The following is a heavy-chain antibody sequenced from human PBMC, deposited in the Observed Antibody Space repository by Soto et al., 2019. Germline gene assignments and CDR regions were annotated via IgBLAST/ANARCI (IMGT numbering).Heavy chain of an antibody. Sequence: EVQLLESGGGLVQPGGSLRLSCAASGFTFSSYAMSWVRQAPGKGLEWVSAISGSGGSTYYADSVKGRFTISRDNSKNTQYLQMNSLRAEDTAVYYCAKSPPIYGSGSYLSPRYYGMDVWGQGTTVTVSS. CDR1: GFTFSSYA. J-gene: IGHJ6*02. D-gene: IGHD3-10*01. CDR3: AKSPPIYGSGSYLSPRYYGMDV. V-gene: IGHV3-23*01. CDR2: ISGSGGST.